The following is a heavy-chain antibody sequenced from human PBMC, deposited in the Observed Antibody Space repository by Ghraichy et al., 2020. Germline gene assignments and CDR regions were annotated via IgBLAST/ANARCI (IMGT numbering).Heavy chain of an antibody. Sequence: SETLSLTCSVSGGSISSYYWSWIRQPAGKGLEWIGRIFVGGTTNYNPSLQSRVTMSVDTSTNQVSLRLTSVTAADTAVYYCVRDKKFTGTGSVVYWFDPWGQGILVTVSS. J-gene: IGHJ5*02. V-gene: IGHV4-4*07. CDR2: IFVGGTT. CDR3: VRDKKFTGTGSVVYWFDP. CDR1: GGSISSYY. D-gene: IGHD3/OR15-3a*01.